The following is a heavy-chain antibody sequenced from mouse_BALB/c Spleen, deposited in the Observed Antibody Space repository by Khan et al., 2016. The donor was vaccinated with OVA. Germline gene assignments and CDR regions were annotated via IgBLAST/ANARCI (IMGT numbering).Heavy chain of an antibody. CDR1: GYTFTSFY. J-gene: IGHJ3*01. Sequence: QIQLVQSGAELVKPGASVKLSCKASGYTFTSFYMYWVKQRPGQGLEWIGEINPNNGGTNVNEKFTSKATLTVDKSSSTAYMELRSLTSEDSAVYYCTRGGYGSPFAYWGQGTLVTVSA. CDR3: TRGGYGSPFAY. V-gene: IGHV1S81*02. CDR2: INPNNGGT. D-gene: IGHD1-1*01.